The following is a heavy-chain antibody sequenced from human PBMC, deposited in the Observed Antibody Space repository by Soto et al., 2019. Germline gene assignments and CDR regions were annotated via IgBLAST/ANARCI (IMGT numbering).Heavy chain of an antibody. CDR1: GDSVSSNSAA. D-gene: IGHD6-19*01. CDR2: TYYRSKWYN. J-gene: IGHJ6*02. V-gene: IGHV6-1*01. CDR3: ARGFLSSGWYSYYYGMDV. Sequence: SQTLSLTCAMSGDSVSSNSAAWNWIRQSPSRGLEWLGRTYYRSKWYNDYAVSVKSRITINPDTSKNQFSLQLNSVTPEDTAVYYCARGFLSSGWYSYYYGMDVWGQGTTVTVSS.